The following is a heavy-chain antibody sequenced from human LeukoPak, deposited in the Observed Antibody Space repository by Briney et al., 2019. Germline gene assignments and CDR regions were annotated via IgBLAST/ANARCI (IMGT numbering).Heavy chain of an antibody. J-gene: IGHJ4*02. V-gene: IGHV3-73*01. D-gene: IGHD3-9*01. CDR1: GFTFSGSA. CDR2: MRSKANSYAT. CDR3: TRLAGDEYFDISRGPD. Sequence: GGSLRLSCAASGFTFSGSAMHWVRQASGQGLHWVGRMRSKANSYATAYAASVKGRFTISRDDSQNTAFLQMNSLKSEDPAVYCCTRLAGDEYFDISRGPDWGQGTLVTVSS.